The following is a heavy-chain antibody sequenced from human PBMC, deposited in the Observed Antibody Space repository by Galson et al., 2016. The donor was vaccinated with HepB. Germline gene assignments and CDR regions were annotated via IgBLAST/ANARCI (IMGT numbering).Heavy chain of an antibody. V-gene: IGHV5-51*01. J-gene: IGHJ4*02. CDR2: VNPGDSDT. Sequence: QSGAEVKKPGESLKISCKASGYRFTDYWIGWVRQTPVKGLEWMGIVNPGDSDTIYSPSLEGPVTISADRSITTAFLQWSRLRASDTAIYYCVKRGEGYNVSDSWGQGTLVTVSS. CDR3: VKRGEGYNVSDS. CDR1: GYRFTDYW. D-gene: IGHD1-1*01.